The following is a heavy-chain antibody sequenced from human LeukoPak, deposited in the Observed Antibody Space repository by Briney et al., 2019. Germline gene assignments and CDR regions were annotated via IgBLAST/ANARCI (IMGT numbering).Heavy chain of an antibody. CDR3: ARRLRHFDY. D-gene: IGHD3-16*01. CDR1: GGSIRTRSYY. Sequence: SETLSLTCVVSGGSIRTRSYYWGWVRQPQGKGLEWIGSIFYSWDTYYNSSLKIRVTIFADTSKNQLSLKLRSVTAADTAMYFCARRLRHFDYWGQGTLVTVSS. J-gene: IGHJ4*02. CDR2: IFYSWDT. V-gene: IGHV4-39*01.